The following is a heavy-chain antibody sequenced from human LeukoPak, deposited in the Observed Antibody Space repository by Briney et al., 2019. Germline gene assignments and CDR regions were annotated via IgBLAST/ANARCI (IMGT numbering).Heavy chain of an antibody. Sequence: GGSLRLSCAAPGFTFSSYSMNWVRQAPGKGLEWVSSISSSSSYIYYADSVKGRFTISRDNAKNSLYLQMNSLRAEDTAVYYCAKDRDKTYYYGMDVWGQGTTVTVSS. V-gene: IGHV3-21*04. CDR1: GFTFSSYS. J-gene: IGHJ6*02. CDR3: AKDRDKTYYYGMDV. D-gene: IGHD2-15*01. CDR2: ISSSSSYI.